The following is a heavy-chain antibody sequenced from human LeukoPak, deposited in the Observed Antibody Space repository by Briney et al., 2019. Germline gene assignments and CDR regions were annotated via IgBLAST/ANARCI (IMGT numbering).Heavy chain of an antibody. V-gene: IGHV4-59*01. J-gene: IGHJ5*02. D-gene: IGHD4-17*01. CDR2: IYYSGST. CDR1: GGSISSYY. CDR3: ARHHGDYVSNWFDP. Sequence: SETLSLTCTVSGGSISSYYWSWIRQPPGKGLEWIGYIYYSGSTNYNPSLKSRVTISVDTSKNQFSLKLSSVTAADTAVYYCARHHGDYVSNWFDPWGQGTLVTVSS.